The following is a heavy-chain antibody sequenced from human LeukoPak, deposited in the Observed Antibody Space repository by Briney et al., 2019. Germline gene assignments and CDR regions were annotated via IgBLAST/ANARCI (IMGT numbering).Heavy chain of an antibody. J-gene: IGHJ6*04. D-gene: IGHD3-9*01. CDR1: GGTLSSYA. CDR3: AKDSDNILTGYYSGSADYYYYYGMDV. Sequence: SVKVSCKASGGTLSSYAISWVRQAPGQGLEWMGVIIPIFGKANFAHKFQGRVTITPDKSKSTAYMELSSLRFEDKAVYYCAKDSDNILTGYYSGSADYYYYYGMDVWGKGTTVTVSS. V-gene: IGHV1-69*06. CDR2: IIPIFGKA.